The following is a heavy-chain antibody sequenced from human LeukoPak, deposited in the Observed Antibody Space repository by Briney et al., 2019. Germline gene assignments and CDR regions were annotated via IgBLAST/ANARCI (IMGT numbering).Heavy chain of an antibody. V-gene: IGHV4-34*01. Sequence: PSETLSLTCAVFGGSFSGYYRSWIRQPPGKGLEWIGEIHHSGSTNCNPSLKSRVTISVDTSKNQFSLKLSSVTAADTAVYYCARGGGYYYMDVWGKGTTVTVSS. CDR2: IHHSGST. J-gene: IGHJ6*03. CDR3: ARGGGYYYMDV. CDR1: GGSFSGYY.